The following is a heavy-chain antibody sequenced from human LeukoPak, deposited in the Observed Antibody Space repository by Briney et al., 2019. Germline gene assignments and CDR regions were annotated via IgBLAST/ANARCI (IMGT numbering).Heavy chain of an antibody. V-gene: IGHV4-61*02. D-gene: IGHD3-10*01. CDR1: GGSISSGSYY. Sequence: SETLSLTCTVSGGSISSGSYYWSWIRQPAGKGLEWIGRIYTSGSTNYNPSLKSRVTMSVDTSKNQFSLKLSSVTAADTAVYYCARGRPLWFGELQPSYFDYWGQGTLVTVSS. CDR3: ARGRPLWFGELQPSYFDY. CDR2: IYTSGST. J-gene: IGHJ4*02.